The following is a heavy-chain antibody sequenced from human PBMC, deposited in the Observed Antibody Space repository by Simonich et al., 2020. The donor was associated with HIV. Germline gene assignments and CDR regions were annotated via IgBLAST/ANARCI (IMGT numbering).Heavy chain of an antibody. D-gene: IGHD6-19*01. CDR3: ARTGSAYNSGWYYSDY. V-gene: IGHV4-34*01. Sequence: QVQLQQWGAGLLKPSETLSLTCAVYGGSFSDYSWTWIRQPPGKGLEWIGEINHSGSTNYNPSLKSRVTISVDTSKNQFSLKVSSVTAADTAVYYCARTGSAYNSGWYYSDYWGQGTLVTVSS. J-gene: IGHJ4*02. CDR2: INHSGST. CDR1: GGSFSDYS.